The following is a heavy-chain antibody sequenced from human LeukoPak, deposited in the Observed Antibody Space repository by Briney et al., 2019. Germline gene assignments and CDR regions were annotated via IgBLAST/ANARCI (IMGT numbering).Heavy chain of an antibody. CDR1: GGSISSSSYY. CDR3: ARHYGGGPYDYVWGPPPTDFDY. V-gene: IGHV4-39*01. CDR2: IYYSGST. D-gene: IGHD3-16*01. Sequence: SETLYLTCTVSGGSISSSSYYWGWIRQPPGKGLEWIGSIYYSGSTYYNPSLKSRVTISVDTSKNQFSLKLSSVTAADTAVYYCARHYGGGPYDYVWGPPPTDFDYWGQGTLVTVSS. J-gene: IGHJ4*02.